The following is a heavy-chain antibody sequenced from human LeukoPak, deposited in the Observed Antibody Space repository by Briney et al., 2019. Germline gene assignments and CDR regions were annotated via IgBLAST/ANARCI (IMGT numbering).Heavy chain of an antibody. CDR1: GYSISSGYY. J-gene: IGHJ4*02. V-gene: IGHV4-38-2*02. D-gene: IGHD3-10*01. Sequence: PSETLSLTCTVSGYSISSGYYWGWIRQPPGKGLEWIGTIYHSGTSYYNPSLKSRVTISVDTSKNQLSLKLSSVTAADTALYYCARAAASNYYESGPLDYWGQGNLVTVSS. CDR3: ARAAASNYYESGPLDY. CDR2: IYHSGTS.